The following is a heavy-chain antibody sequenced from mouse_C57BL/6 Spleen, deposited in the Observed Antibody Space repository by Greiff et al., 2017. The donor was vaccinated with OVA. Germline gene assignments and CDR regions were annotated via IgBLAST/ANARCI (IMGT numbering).Heavy chain of an antibody. CDR2: ISDGGSYT. CDR1: GFTFSSYA. Sequence: EVQGVESGGGLVKPGGSLKLSCAASGFTFSSYAMSWVRQTPEKRLEWVATISDGGSYTYYPDNVKGRFTISRDNAKNNLYLQMSHLKSEDTAMYYCARAYDGAWVAYWGQGTLVTVSA. CDR3: ARAYDGAWVAY. J-gene: IGHJ3*01. V-gene: IGHV5-4*01. D-gene: IGHD2-3*01.